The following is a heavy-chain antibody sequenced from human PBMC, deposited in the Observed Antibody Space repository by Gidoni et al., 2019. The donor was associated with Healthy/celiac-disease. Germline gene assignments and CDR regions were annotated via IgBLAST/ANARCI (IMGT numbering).Heavy chain of an antibody. CDR3: ARSSRGWVAKLRGLYFDL. Sequence: EVQLVESGGGLVQPGGSLRRSCAASGFTFSSYSMNWVRQAPGKGLEWVSYISSSSSTIYYADSVKVRFTISRDNAKNSLYLQMNSLRAEYTAVDYCARSSRGWVAKLRGLYFDLWGRGTLVTVSS. V-gene: IGHV3-48*01. CDR2: ISSSSSTI. J-gene: IGHJ2*01. D-gene: IGHD6-19*01. CDR1: GFTFSSYS.